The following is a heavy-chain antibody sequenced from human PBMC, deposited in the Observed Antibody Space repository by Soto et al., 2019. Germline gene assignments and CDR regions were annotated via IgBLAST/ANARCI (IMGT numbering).Heavy chain of an antibody. CDR1: GGSISSGDYY. CDR3: AGNRYGSTFYDY. CDR2: IYYSGST. Sequence: QVQLQESGPGLVKPSQTLSLTCTVSGGSISSGDYYWSWIRQPPGKGLEWIGYIYYSGSTYYNPSLKRRITISVDTSKNQSSLKLSSVTAADTAVYCSAGNRYGSTFYDYWGQGTLVTVSS. D-gene: IGHD5-18*01. J-gene: IGHJ4*02. V-gene: IGHV4-30-4*01.